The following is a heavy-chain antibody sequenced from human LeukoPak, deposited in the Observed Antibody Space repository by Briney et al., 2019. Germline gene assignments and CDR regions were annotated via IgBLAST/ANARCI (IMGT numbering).Heavy chain of an antibody. V-gene: IGHV4-4*02. D-gene: IGHD6-6*01. CDR2: IYHSGST. CDR1: GGSVSTSTW. J-gene: IGHJ4*02. Sequence: SETLSPTCAVSGGSVSTSTWWTWVRQPPGKGLEWIGQIYHSGSTSYNPSLRSRVTMSVDKSKNQFSLRLSSVTAADTAVYYCARHRAYSSSSPFDYWGQGTLVTVSS. CDR3: ARHRAYSSSSPFDY.